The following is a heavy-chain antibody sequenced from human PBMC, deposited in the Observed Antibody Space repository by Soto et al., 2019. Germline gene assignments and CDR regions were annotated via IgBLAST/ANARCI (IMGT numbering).Heavy chain of an antibody. J-gene: IGHJ4*02. Sequence: QVQLVESGGGVVQPGRSLRLSCAASGFTFSSYGMHWVRQAPGKGLEWVAVISYDGINTDYADSVKGRFTISRDNSKNTLCLQMNSLRAEDTAVYYCANDIVLMVYAGNFDYWGQGTLVTVSS. V-gene: IGHV3-30*18. CDR2: ISYDGINT. CDR1: GFTFSSYG. CDR3: ANDIVLMVYAGNFDY. D-gene: IGHD2-8*01.